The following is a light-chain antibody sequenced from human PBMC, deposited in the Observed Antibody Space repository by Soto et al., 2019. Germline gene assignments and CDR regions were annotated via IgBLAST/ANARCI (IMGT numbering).Light chain of an antibody. J-gene: IGLJ1*01. CDR2: EVT. CDR3: ASYAGSRTYG. Sequence: VLNHPASVSGSPGQSVTISCSGSDIGNYNLVSWYQHLPGRAPKLLIFEVTMRPSGISDRFSGSKSASTASLTISGLQAEDEGDYYCASYAGSRTYGCGSGTKVTVL. CDR1: SDIGNYNL. V-gene: IGLV2-23*02.